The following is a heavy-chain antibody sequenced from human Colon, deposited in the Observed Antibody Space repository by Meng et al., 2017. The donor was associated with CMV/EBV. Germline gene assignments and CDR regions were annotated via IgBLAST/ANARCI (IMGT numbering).Heavy chain of an antibody. CDR1: GFNFQNYA. D-gene: IGHD2-2*01. J-gene: IGHJ4*02. Sequence: GEFLKISCEVSGFNFQNYAVTWVRQAPGKGLEWVSVISGTGGVTYYADSVKGRFHISKDNTKNTVFLQMNNLRADDTAVYYCTKVSIIAVPGAYFDFWGQGTLVTVSS. CDR3: TKVSIIAVPGAYFDF. CDR2: ISGTGGVT. V-gene: IGHV3-23*01.